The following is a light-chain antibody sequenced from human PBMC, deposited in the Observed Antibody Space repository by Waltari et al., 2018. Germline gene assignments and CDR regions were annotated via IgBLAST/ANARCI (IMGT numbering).Light chain of an antibody. V-gene: IGKV4-1*01. CDR3: QQYYSTLLT. CDR2: WAS. J-gene: IGKJ5*01. Sequence: DIVMTQSPDSLAVSLGERATINCKSSQRVLYSSNNKNYLAWYQQKPGQPPKLLIYWASTRESGVPDRFSGSGSGTDFTLTISSLQAEDVAVYYCQQYYSTLLTFGQGTRLEIK. CDR1: QRVLYSSNNKNY.